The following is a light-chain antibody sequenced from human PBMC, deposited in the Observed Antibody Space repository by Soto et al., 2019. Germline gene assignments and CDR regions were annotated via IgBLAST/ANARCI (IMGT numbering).Light chain of an antibody. J-gene: IGKJ2*01. Sequence: DIQMTQSPSTLSASVGDRVTITCRASQSISSWLAWYQQKPGKAPKLLIYKASSLESGVPSRFSGSGSGTGFTITISCLLSLDFALFYCQQYHSYYTFGQPTKLEIK. V-gene: IGKV1-5*03. CDR2: KAS. CDR3: QQYHSYYT. CDR1: QSISSW.